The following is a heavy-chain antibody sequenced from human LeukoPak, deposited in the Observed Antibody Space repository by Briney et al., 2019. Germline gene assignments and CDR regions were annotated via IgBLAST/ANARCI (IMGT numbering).Heavy chain of an antibody. CDR1: GFTFSSYA. D-gene: IGHD5-12*01. V-gene: IGHV3-23*01. J-gene: IGHJ4*02. CDR3: AKDSGATITNFDY. Sequence: GGSLRLSCAASGFTFSSYAMSWVRQAPGKGLEWVSAISGSGGSTYYADSVKGRFTISRDNSKNTLYLQMSSLRAEDTAVYYCAKDSGATITNFDYWGQGTLVTVSS. CDR2: ISGSGGST.